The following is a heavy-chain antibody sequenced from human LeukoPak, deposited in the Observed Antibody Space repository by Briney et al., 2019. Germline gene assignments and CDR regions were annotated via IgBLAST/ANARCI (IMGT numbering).Heavy chain of an antibody. D-gene: IGHD5-12*01. V-gene: IGHV3-7*01. CDR2: IRQDGGEK. CDR3: ARDLSQWVRSGDW. Sequence: GGSLRLSCAASGFTFSSYWVTWVRQAPGKGLEWVASIRQDGGEKYYVDSVKGRFTICRDNAKNSLYLQMNRLRDEDTAVYYCARDLSQWVRSGDWWGRGTVVTVSS. J-gene: IGHJ4*02. CDR1: GFTFSSYW.